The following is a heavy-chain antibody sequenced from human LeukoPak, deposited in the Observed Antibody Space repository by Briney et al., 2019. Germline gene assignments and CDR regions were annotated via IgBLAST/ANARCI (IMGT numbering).Heavy chain of an antibody. CDR3: AKQWVDC. J-gene: IGHJ4*02. Sequence: GGSLRLSCAASGFTFNNYAMNWVRQAPGKGLEWVSAISESGDKTHYADSVKGRFTISRDNSQNTLYLQMNSLRAEDAALYYCAKQWVDCWGQGTLVTVSS. CDR2: ISESGDKT. CDR1: GFTFNNYA. V-gene: IGHV3-23*01. D-gene: IGHD1-26*01.